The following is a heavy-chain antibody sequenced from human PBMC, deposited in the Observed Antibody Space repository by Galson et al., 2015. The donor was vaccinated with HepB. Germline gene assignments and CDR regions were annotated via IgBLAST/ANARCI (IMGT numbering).Heavy chain of an antibody. CDR1: GGSFSGYY. Sequence: TLSLTCAVYGGSFSGYYWSWIRQPPGKGLEWIGEINHSGSTNYNPSLKSRVTISVDTSKNQFSLKLSSVTAADTAVYYCARGRLFYYDSSGYYYRRAFDIWGQGTMVTVSS. D-gene: IGHD3-22*01. V-gene: IGHV4-34*01. J-gene: IGHJ3*02. CDR2: INHSGST. CDR3: ARGRLFYYDSSGYYYRRAFDI.